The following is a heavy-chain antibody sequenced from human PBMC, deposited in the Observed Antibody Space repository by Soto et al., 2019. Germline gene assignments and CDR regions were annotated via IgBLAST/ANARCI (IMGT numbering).Heavy chain of an antibody. CDR3: ARDGVGGTVFFGYFDY. Sequence: GESLRLSCAASGFTFSSYAMSWVRQAPGKGLEWVSAISGSGGSTYYADSVKGRFTISRDNSKNTLYLQMNSLRAEDTAVYYCARDGVGGTVFFGYFDYWGQGA. CDR1: GFTFSSYA. J-gene: IGHJ4*02. V-gene: IGHV3-23*01. D-gene: IGHD1-26*01. CDR2: ISGSGGST.